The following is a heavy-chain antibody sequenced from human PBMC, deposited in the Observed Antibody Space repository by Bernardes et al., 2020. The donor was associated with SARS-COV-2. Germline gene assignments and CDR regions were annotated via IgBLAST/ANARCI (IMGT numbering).Heavy chain of an antibody. Sequence: GGSLRLSCAASGFNFRDYGMHWVRQVPGKGLEWVAVIWYDDGRNKYYADSVKGRFTISRDNSKNMVYLQMNSLRAEDTAVYYCARDWGNNWNYVEVGAFDVWGQGTKVTVSS. J-gene: IGHJ3*01. CDR1: GFNFRDYG. CDR2: IWYDDGRNK. D-gene: IGHD1-7*01. CDR3: ARDWGNNWNYVEVGAFDV. V-gene: IGHV3-33*01.